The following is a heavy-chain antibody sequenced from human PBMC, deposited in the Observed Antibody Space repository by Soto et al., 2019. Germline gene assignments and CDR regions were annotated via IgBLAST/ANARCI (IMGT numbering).Heavy chain of an antibody. D-gene: IGHD5-18*01. J-gene: IGHJ4*02. CDR2: LVPQFGTP. CDR1: RGTFNRYA. CDR3: ARQNRDTPMVPFDV. Sequence: QVQLVPSGAEVKKPGSSVKVSCLASRGTFNRYAINWVRQAPGHGLEWLGALVPQFGTPNYAQKFQDRVTIVADEATNTTSMALRGLTSDDTAVYYCARQNRDTPMVPFDVCGQGTLVTVSS. V-gene: IGHV1-69*01.